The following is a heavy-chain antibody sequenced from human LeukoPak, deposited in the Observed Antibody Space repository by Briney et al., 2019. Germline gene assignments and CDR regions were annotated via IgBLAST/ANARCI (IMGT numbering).Heavy chain of an antibody. CDR1: GFTFSSYG. CDR3: AKDSARMGGDGSVYS. J-gene: IGHJ4*02. Sequence: PGRSLRLSCAASGFTFSSYGIHWVRQAPGKGLEWVAVISYDGSNKYYADSVKGRFTISRDNSKNTLYLQMNSLRAEDTAVYYCAKDSARMGGDGSVYSWGQGTLVTVSS. D-gene: IGHD1-26*01. V-gene: IGHV3-30*18. CDR2: ISYDGSNK.